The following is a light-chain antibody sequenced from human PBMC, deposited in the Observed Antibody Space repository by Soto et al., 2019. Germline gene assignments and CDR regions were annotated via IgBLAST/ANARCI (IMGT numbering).Light chain of an antibody. J-gene: IGKJ1*01. CDR3: LQTYNLPRT. V-gene: IGKV1-39*01. CDR2: GAS. Sequence: DIQMTQSPSSLSASVGDRVTITCRASLTIGDSLSWFQQKAGKXPTXXIYGASALQSGVPARFSGSGSGTDFTITISNMQREDFETYDCLQTYNLPRTFGQGTKVDIK. CDR1: LTIGDS.